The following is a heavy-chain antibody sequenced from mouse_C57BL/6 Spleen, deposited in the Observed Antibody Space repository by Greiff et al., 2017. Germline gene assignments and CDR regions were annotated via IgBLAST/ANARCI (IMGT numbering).Heavy chain of an antibody. CDR1: GFSLTSYA. CDR3: ARLDSSGYTYYAMDY. CDR2: IWTGEGT. D-gene: IGHD3-2*02. V-gene: IGHV2-9-1*01. J-gene: IGHJ4*01. Sequence: QVQLQQSGPGLVAPSQSLSITCTVSGFSLTSYAISWVRQPPGKGLEWLGVIWTGEGTNYNSALKSRLSISKDNSKSQVFLKMNSLQTDDTARYYCARLDSSGYTYYAMDYWGQGTSVTVSS.